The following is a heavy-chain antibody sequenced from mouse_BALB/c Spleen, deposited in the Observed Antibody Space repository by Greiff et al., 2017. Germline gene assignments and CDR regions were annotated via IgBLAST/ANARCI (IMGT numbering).Heavy chain of an antibody. J-gene: IGHJ3*01. V-gene: IGHV5-9-4*01. CDR2: ISSGGSYT. CDR1: GFTFSSYA. Sequence: EVQLVESGGGLVKPGGSLKLSCAASGFTFSSYAMSWVRQSPEKRLEWVAEISSGGSYTYYPDTVTGRFTISRDNAKNTLYLEMSSLRSEDTAMYYCARGFDRGFAYWGQGTLVTVSA. CDR3: ARGFDRGFAY.